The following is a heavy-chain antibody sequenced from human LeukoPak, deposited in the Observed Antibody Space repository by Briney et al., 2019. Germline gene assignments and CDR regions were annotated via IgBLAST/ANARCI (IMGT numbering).Heavy chain of an antibody. Sequence: PSETLSLTCTVSGGSISSSSYYWGWIRQPPGKGLEWIGSIYYSGSTYYNPSLKSRVTISVDTSKNQFSLKLSSVTAADTAVYYCARSSIAAVSYDYNFDYWGQGTLVTVSS. V-gene: IGHV4-39*01. D-gene: IGHD6-13*01. J-gene: IGHJ4*02. CDR3: ARSSIAAVSYDYNFDY. CDR1: GGSISSSSYY. CDR2: IYYSGST.